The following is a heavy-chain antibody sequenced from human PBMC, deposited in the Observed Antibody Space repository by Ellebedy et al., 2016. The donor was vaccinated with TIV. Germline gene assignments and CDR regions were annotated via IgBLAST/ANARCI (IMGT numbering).Heavy chain of an antibody. CDR3: ARMGFLEWLFRGNAFDI. CDR1: GYSISSGYY. CDR2: IYHSGST. Sequence: SETLSLTCTVSGYSISSGYYWGWIRQPPGKGLEWIGTIYHSGSTYYNPSFKSRVTISVDTSKNQFSLKLSSVTAADTAVYYCARMGFLEWLFRGNAFDIWGQGTMVTVSS. D-gene: IGHD3-3*01. J-gene: IGHJ3*02. V-gene: IGHV4-38-2*02.